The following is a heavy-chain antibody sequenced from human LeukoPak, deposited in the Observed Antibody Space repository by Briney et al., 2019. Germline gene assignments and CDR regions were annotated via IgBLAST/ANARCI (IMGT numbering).Heavy chain of an antibody. J-gene: IGHJ1*01. CDR2: IASDGSST. Sequence: GGSLRLSCAASGFTFSSYWMNWVRQAPGKGLVWVSRIASDGSSTTYADSVKGRFSISRDNAKNTLYLQMNSLRVEDTAVYYCANEDSSGPGYFQHWGQGTLVTVSS. V-gene: IGHV3-74*01. D-gene: IGHD3-22*01. CDR3: ANEDSSGPGYFQH. CDR1: GFTFSSYW.